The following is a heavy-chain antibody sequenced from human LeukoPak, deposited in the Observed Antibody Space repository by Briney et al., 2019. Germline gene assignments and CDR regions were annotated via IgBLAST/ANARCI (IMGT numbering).Heavy chain of an antibody. V-gene: IGHV3-48*04. Sequence: GGSLRLSCAASGFTFSSYSMNWVRQAPGKGLEWVSYISSSSSTIYYADSVKGRFTISRDNAKNSLYLQMNSLRAEDTAVYYCARVGSGSYYNGVHFDYWGQGTLVTVS. CDR1: GFTFSSYS. D-gene: IGHD3-10*01. CDR3: ARVGSGSYYNGVHFDY. CDR2: ISSSSSTI. J-gene: IGHJ4*02.